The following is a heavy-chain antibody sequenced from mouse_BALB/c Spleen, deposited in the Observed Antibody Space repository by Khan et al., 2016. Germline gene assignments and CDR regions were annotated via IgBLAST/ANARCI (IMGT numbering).Heavy chain of an antibody. CDR3: VADGRLQYY. Sequence: QVQLQQPGAELARPGASVKLSCKASAYTFTDYYINWMKQTTGQGLEWIGEIYPGSGNTYYNEKFKGKATLTADKSSSTAYMQLSSLTSEDSAVYFCVADGRLQYYWGQGTTLTVSS. CDR1: AYTFTDYY. D-gene: IGHD1-2*01. J-gene: IGHJ2*01. V-gene: IGHV1-77*01. CDR2: IYPGSGNT.